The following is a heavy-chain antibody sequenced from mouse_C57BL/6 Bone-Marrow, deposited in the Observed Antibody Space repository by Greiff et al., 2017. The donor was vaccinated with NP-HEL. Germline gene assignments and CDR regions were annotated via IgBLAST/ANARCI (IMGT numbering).Heavy chain of an antibody. J-gene: IGHJ1*03. CDR3: ARGNLLLRRHWYFDV. V-gene: IGHV3-8*01. CDR1: GYSITSDY. CDR2: ISYSGST. D-gene: IGHD1-1*01. Sequence: VQLKQSGPGLAKPSQTLSLTCSVTGYSITSDYWNWIRKFPGNKLEYMGYISYSGSTYYNPSLKSRISITRDTSKNQYYLQLNSVTTEDTATYYCARGNLLLRRHWYFDVWGTGTTVTVSS.